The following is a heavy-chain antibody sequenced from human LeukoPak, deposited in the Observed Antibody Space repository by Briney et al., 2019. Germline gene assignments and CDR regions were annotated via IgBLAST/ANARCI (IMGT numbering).Heavy chain of an antibody. CDR3: ARESGDLDYYDSSGYPDC. Sequence: SVKVSCKASGGTFSSYAISWVRQAPGQGLEWMGRIIPIFGTANYAQKFPGRVTITTDESTSTAYTELSSLRSEDTAVYYCARESGDLDYYDSSGYPDCWGQGTLVTVSS. CDR2: IIPIFGTA. J-gene: IGHJ4*02. CDR1: GGTFSSYA. V-gene: IGHV1-69*05. D-gene: IGHD3-22*01.